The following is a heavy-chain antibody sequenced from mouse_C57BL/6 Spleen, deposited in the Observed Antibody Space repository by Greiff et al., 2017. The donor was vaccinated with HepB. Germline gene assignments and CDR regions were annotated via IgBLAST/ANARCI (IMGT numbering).Heavy chain of an antibody. CDR3: ARPSYDAMDY. Sequence: VQLQQSGPELVKPGASVKISCKASGYAFSSSWMNWVKQRPGKGLEWIGRIYPGDGDTNYNGKFKGKATLTADKSSSTAYMQLSSLTSEDSAVYFCARPSYDAMDYWGQGTSVTVSS. CDR1: GYAFSSSW. CDR2: IYPGDGDT. D-gene: IGHD2-12*01. V-gene: IGHV1-82*01. J-gene: IGHJ4*01.